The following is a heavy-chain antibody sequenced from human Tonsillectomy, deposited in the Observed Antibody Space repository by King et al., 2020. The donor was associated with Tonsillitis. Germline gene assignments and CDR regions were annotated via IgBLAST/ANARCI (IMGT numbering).Heavy chain of an antibody. J-gene: IGHJ1*01. CDR1: GFTFDDYA. D-gene: IGHD5-18*01. V-gene: IGHV3-9*01. Sequence: VQLVESGGGLIQPGRSLRLSCAASGFTFDDYAMHWVRQAPGKGLEWVSGISWSGGNIGYADSVKGRFTISRDNAKNSLSLQMNSLRAEDTAFYYCAKDNGYSYSEGSFQHWGQGTLVTVSS. CDR2: ISWSGGNI. CDR3: AKDNGYSYSEGSFQH.